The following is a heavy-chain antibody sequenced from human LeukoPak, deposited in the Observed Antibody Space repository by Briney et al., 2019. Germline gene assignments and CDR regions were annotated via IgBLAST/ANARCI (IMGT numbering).Heavy chain of an antibody. J-gene: IGHJ6*02. V-gene: IGHV4-59*01. Sequence: SETLSLTCTVSGGSSRSYYWSWIRQPPGKGLEWIGYIYNSGSTLYNPSLESRVTISIDTSKNQFSLTLTSVTAADSAVYYCARDRHTVTPFFYYYGTDVWGHGTLVTVSS. D-gene: IGHD4-11*01. CDR3: ARDRHTVTPFFYYYGTDV. CDR1: GGSSRSYY. CDR2: IYNSGST.